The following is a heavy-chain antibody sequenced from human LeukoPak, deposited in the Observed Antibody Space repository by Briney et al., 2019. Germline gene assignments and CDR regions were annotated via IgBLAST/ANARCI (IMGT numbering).Heavy chain of an antibody. V-gene: IGHV3-30*03. J-gene: IGHJ4*02. D-gene: IGHD3-10*01. Sequence: GGSLRLSCAASGFTFSSYGMHWVRQAPGKGLEWVAVISYDGSNKYYADSVKGRFTISGDNSKNTLYLQMNSLRAEDTAVYYCARGFITMVRGVPDYWGQGTLVTVSS. CDR2: ISYDGSNK. CDR1: GFTFSSYG. CDR3: ARGFITMVRGVPDY.